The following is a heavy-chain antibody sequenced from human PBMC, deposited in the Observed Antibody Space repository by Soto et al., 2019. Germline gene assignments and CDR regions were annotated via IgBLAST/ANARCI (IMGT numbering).Heavy chain of an antibody. CDR3: ARRWGAAVDY. CDR2: IYYSGST. V-gene: IGHV4-59*08. CDR1: GGSISSYY. J-gene: IGHJ4*02. Sequence: SETLSLTCTVSGGSISSYYLSWIRQPPGKGLEWIGYIYYSGSTNYNPSLKSRVTISVDTSKNQFSLKLSSVTAADTAVYYCARRWGAAVDYWGQGTLVTVSS. D-gene: IGHD1-26*01.